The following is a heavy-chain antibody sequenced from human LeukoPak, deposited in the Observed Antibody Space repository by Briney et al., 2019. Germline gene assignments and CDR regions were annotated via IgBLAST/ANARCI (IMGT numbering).Heavy chain of an antibody. V-gene: IGHV4-59*08. D-gene: IGHD1-14*01. CDR3: ARQSPPYKYYFDY. Sequence: SETLSLTCTVSGGSISSYYWSWIRQPPGKGLEWIGYIYNSGSTNYNPSLKSRVTISVDTSKNQFSLKLNSVTAADTAVYYCARQSPPYKYYFDYWGQGTLVTVSS. CDR2: IYNSGST. CDR1: GGSISSYY. J-gene: IGHJ4*02.